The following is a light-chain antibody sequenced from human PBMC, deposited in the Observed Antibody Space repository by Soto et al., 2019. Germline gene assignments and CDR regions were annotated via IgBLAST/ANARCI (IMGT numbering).Light chain of an antibody. CDR2: VES. Sequence: ELVMTQSPATLSVSPGERATLSCRASQTVNSNLAWYQQKPCQAPRPLIYVESTRATGIPARFSGSGSGTEFTLTISSLQSEEVAVYYCQQYDNWPPWTFGPGTKVEIK. V-gene: IGKV3-15*01. J-gene: IGKJ1*01. CDR3: QQYDNWPPWT. CDR1: QTVNSN.